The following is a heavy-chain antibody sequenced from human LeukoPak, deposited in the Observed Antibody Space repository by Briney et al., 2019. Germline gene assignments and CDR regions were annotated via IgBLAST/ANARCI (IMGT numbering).Heavy chain of an antibody. J-gene: IGHJ6*02. D-gene: IGHD5-18*01. CDR2: ISYDGSNK. CDR1: GFTFSNAW. CDR3: AKGGWDTAMGVSYYHYGMDV. Sequence: PGGSLRLSCAASGFTFSNAWMSWVRQAPGKGLEWVAVISYDGSNKYYADSVKGRFTISRDNSKNTLYLQMNSLRAEDTAVYYCAKGGWDTAMGVSYYHYGMDVWGQGTTVTVSS. V-gene: IGHV3-30*18.